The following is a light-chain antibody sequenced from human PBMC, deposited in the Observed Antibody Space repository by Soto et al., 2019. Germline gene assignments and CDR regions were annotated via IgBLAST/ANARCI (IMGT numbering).Light chain of an antibody. V-gene: IGKV3-15*01. CDR1: QSVTSN. CDR2: GAS. Sequence: EIVMTQSPATLSVSPGERVTLSCRASQSVTSNLAWYQRKPGQAPRLLFYGASTRATGIPARFSGSRSGTEFTLTITSLQAEDIGVYCCQQYNNWPLTFGGGTKVDI. J-gene: IGKJ4*01. CDR3: QQYNNWPLT.